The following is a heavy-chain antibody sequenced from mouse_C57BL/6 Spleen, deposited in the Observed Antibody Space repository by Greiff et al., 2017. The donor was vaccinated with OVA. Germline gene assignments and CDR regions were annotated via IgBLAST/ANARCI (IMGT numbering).Heavy chain of an antibody. CDR1: GFSLSTSGMG. CDR3: ARTGYDYDGAWFAY. V-gene: IGHV8-12*01. CDR2: IYWDDDK. D-gene: IGHD2-4*01. Sequence: QVTLKESGPGILQSSQTLSLTCSFSGFSLSTSGMGVSWIRQPSGKGLEWLAHIYWDDDKRYNPSLKRRLTISKVTSRNQVFLKITSVDTADTATYYCARTGYDYDGAWFAYWGQGTLVTVSA. J-gene: IGHJ3*01.